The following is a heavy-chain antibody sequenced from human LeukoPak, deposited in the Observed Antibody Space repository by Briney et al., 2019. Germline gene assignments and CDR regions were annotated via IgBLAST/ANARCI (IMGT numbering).Heavy chain of an antibody. CDR3: ARRISTRRGETCSSTSCYFDY. Sequence: SSETLSLTCAVSGFSISSGYFWAWIRQSPGKGLEWIGSIFHSGITYYNQSLKSRITISVDTSKNQFSLRLSSVTAADTAVYYCARRISTRRGETCSSTSCYFDYWGQGTLVTVSS. J-gene: IGHJ4*02. D-gene: IGHD2-2*01. V-gene: IGHV4-38-2*01. CDR2: IFHSGIT. CDR1: GFSISSGYF.